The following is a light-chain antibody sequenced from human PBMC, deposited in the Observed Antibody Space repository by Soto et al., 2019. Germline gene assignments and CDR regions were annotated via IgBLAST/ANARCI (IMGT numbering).Light chain of an antibody. V-gene: IGKV3-20*01. CDR1: QSISTY. Sequence: IGMTQSPATLSLSPGERATLSCRASQSISTYLAWYQQKPGQAPRLLIYGASSRATGIPDRFSGSGSGTDFTLTISRLEPEDFAVYYCQQYGSSPLTFGGGTKVEIK. J-gene: IGKJ4*01. CDR3: QQYGSSPLT. CDR2: GAS.